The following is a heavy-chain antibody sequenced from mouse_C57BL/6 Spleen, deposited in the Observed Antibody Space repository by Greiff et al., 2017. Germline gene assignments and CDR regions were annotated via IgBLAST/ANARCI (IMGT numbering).Heavy chain of an antibody. V-gene: IGHV1-61*01. CDR1: GYTFTSYW. CDR3: ATTYLLGDWYFDV. D-gene: IGHD1-1*01. J-gene: IGHJ1*03. CDR2: IYPSDSET. Sequence: QVQLQQPGAELVRPGSSVKLSCKASGYTFTSYWMAWVKQRPGQGLEWIGNIYPSDSETHYNQKFKDKATLTVDKSSSTAYMQLSSLTSEDSAVYYCATTYLLGDWYFDVWGTGTTVTVSS.